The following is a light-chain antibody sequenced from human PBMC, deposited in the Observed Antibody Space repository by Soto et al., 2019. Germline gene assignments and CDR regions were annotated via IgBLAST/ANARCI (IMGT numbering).Light chain of an antibody. CDR3: QQYHTPPVP. V-gene: IGKV4-1*01. CDR1: QSVLYSANNKNY. J-gene: IGKJ4*01. Sequence: DIVMTQSPDSLAVSLGERATIHCKSSQSVLYSANNKNYVAWYQQKPGQPPRLLIHWASARESGVPDRFSGSASGTEFTLTISSLQAEDVGVYYCQQYHTPPVPFGGGTTVEIK. CDR2: WAS.